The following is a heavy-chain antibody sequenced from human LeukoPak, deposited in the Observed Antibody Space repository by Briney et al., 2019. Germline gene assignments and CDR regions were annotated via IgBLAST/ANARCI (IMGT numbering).Heavy chain of an antibody. V-gene: IGHV1-2*02. Sequence: ASVKVSCKASGYTFTGYYMHWVRQAPGQGLEWMGWVNPNSGGTNYAQKFQGRVTMTRDTSISTAYMELSRLRSDDTAVYYCARGQDTMVRGALGDYWGQGTLVTVSS. CDR2: VNPNSGGT. D-gene: IGHD3-10*01. CDR1: GYTFTGYY. CDR3: ARGQDTMVRGALGDY. J-gene: IGHJ4*02.